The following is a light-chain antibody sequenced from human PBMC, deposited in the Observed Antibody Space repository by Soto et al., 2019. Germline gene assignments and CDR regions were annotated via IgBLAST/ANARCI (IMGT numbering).Light chain of an antibody. CDR3: AAWDDSLNGQV. CDR2: YDD. J-gene: IGLJ2*01. V-gene: IGLV1-36*01. CDR1: SSNIGNNA. Sequence: QSVLTQPPSVSEAPRQRVTISCSGSSSNIGNNAVNWYQQLPGKAPKLLIYYDDLLPSGVSDRFSGSKSGTSASLAISWLQSEDEADYYCAAWDDSLNGQVFGGGTQLTVL.